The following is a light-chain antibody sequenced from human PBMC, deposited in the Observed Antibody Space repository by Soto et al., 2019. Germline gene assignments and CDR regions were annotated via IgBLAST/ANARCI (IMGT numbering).Light chain of an antibody. CDR1: QSVSSNY. J-gene: IGKJ1*01. Sequence: EILLTQSPGTLSLSPGDRATLSCRASQSVSSNYLAWYQQKPGQAPRLLIYGASSRATDIPDRFSGSGSGTDFSLTISRLEPEDFAVYYCQQYGGSPRTFGQGTKVDIK. V-gene: IGKV3-20*01. CDR2: GAS. CDR3: QQYGGSPRT.